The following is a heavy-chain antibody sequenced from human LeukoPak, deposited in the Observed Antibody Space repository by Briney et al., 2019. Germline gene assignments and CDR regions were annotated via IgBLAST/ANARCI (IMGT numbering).Heavy chain of an antibody. J-gene: IGHJ4*02. V-gene: IGHV3-74*01. D-gene: IGHD3-16*01. CDR1: GFTFSSFW. CDR3: ARSFTYGPHY. Sequence: GGSLRLSCAASGFTFSSFWMHWVRQAPGKGLVWVSRINSDGSDTNYVDSVKGRFTISRDNAKTKLYLQMNSLRAEDPAVYFCARSFTYGPHYWGQGTLVTVSS. CDR2: INSDGSDT.